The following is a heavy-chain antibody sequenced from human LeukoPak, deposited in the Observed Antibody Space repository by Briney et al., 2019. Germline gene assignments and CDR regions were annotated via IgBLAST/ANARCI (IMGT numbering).Heavy chain of an antibody. CDR2: IKQYGSEK. J-gene: IGHJ4*02. V-gene: IGHV3-7*01. CDR1: GFTFSTYW. Sequence: TGGSLRLSCAASGFTFSTYWMNWVRQPPGKGLEWVANIKQYGSEKYYVDSVKGRFTISRDNAKNSLYLQMSSLRAEDTAVYYCARDEGSAEFDYWGQGTLVTVSS. D-gene: IGHD2-15*01. CDR3: ARDEGSAEFDY.